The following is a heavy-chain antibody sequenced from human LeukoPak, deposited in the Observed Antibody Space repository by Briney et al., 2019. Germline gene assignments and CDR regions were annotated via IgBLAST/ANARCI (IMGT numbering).Heavy chain of an antibody. CDR3: ARHGWSGYYPAGAFDI. Sequence: GESLKISCKGSGYTFTTYWIGWVRQMPGKGLEWMGIIYPGYSDTSYSPSFRGQVTISADKSISTTFLQWSSLKASDTAMYYCARHGWSGYYPAGAFDIWGQGTMLTVSS. J-gene: IGHJ3*02. D-gene: IGHD3-3*01. CDR2: IYPGYSDT. CDR1: GYTFTTYW. V-gene: IGHV5-51*01.